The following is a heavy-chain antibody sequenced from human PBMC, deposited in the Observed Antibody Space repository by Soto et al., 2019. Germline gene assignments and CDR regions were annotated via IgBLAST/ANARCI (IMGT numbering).Heavy chain of an antibody. J-gene: IGHJ4*02. D-gene: IGHD2-2*01. Sequence: GGSLRLSCAASGFTFSSYGMHWVRQAPGKGLEWVAVISYDGSNKYYADSVKGRFTISRDNSKNTLYLQMNSLRAEDTAVYYCAKSHCGSTSCTSDYWGQGTLVTVFS. CDR3: AKSHCGSTSCTSDY. CDR1: GFTFSSYG. V-gene: IGHV3-30*18. CDR2: ISYDGSNK.